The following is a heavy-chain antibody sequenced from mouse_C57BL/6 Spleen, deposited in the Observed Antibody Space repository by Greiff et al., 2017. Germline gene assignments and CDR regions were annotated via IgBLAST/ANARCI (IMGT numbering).Heavy chain of an antibody. CDR3: SPYYFGR. Sequence: VQLQQSGPELVKPGASVKISCKASGYAFSISWMNWVKQRPGKGLEWIGRIYPGDGDTNYNGKFKGKATLTADKSSSTAYMQLSSLTSEDSAVYFCSPYYFGRWGQGTTLTVSS. J-gene: IGHJ2*01. CDR1: GYAFSISW. CDR2: IYPGDGDT. V-gene: IGHV1-82*01.